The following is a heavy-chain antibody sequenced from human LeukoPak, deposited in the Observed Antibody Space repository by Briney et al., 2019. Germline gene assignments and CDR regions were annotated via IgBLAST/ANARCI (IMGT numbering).Heavy chain of an antibody. V-gene: IGHV2-70*11. CDR2: IDWDDDK. D-gene: IGHD6-19*01. Sequence: SGPTLVYPTQTLTLTCTFSGFSLSTSGMCVSWFRQPPGKALEWLARIDWDDDKYYSTSLETRLTISKDTSKNQVVLTMTNMDPVDTATYYCARSLRYSSGWPLFDYWGQGTLVTVSS. J-gene: IGHJ4*02. CDR1: GFSLSTSGMC. CDR3: ARSLRYSSGWPLFDY.